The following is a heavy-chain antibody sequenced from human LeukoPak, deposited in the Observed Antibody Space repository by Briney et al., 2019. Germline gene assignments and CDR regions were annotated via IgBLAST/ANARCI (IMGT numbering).Heavy chain of an antibody. D-gene: IGHD2-21*02. CDR3: AKAVTASSGRFSLDY. Sequence: SETLSLTCAVYGGSFSGYYWSWIRQPPGKGLEWIGEINHSGSTNYNPSLKSRVTISVDTSKNQFSLKLSSVTAADTAVYYCAKAVTASSGRFSLDYWGQGTLVTVSS. J-gene: IGHJ4*02. V-gene: IGHV4-34*01. CDR1: GGSFSGYY. CDR2: INHSGST.